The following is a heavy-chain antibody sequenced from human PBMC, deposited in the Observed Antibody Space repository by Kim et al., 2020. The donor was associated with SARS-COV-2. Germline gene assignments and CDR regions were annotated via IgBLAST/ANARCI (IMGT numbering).Heavy chain of an antibody. CDR3: ARAPDYGDSYYYYGMDV. J-gene: IGHJ6*02. D-gene: IGHD4-17*01. V-gene: IGHV3-21*01. Sequence: VKGRFTISRDNAKNSLYLQMNSLRAEDTAVYYCARAPDYGDSYYYYGMDVWGQGTTVTVSS.